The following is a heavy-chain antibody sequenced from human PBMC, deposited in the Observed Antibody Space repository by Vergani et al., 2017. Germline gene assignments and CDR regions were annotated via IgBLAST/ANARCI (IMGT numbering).Heavy chain of an antibody. Sequence: EVQLVESGGGLVQPGGSLRLSCAASGFTFSSYWMSWVRQAPGKGLEWVANIKQDGSEKYYVDSVKGRFTISRDNAKNSLYLQMNSLRAEDSTVYYCVGDTDYGSGRYAPYFDYWGQATLVTVSS. CDR1: GFTFSSYW. J-gene: IGHJ4*02. D-gene: IGHD3-10*01. V-gene: IGHV3-7*01. CDR2: IKQDGSEK. CDR3: VGDTDYGSGRYAPYFDY.